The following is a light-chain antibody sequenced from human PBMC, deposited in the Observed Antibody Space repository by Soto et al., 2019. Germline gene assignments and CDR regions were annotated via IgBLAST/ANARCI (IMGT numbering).Light chain of an antibody. CDR3: QQYNTYPWT. V-gene: IGKV1-5*01. J-gene: IGKJ1*01. Sequence: DIQMTQSPSTLSASVGDGVTITCQASQSIGSWLAWYQQRPGKAPKLLIYDASTLESGIPSRFSGSGSGTEFTLTISSLQPDDFATYYCQQYNTYPWTFGQGTRWIS. CDR1: QSIGSW. CDR2: DAS.